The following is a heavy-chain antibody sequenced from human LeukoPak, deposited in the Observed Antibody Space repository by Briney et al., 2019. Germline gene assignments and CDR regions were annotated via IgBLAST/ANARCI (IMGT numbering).Heavy chain of an antibody. CDR1: GFTFSSYA. J-gene: IGHJ6*02. V-gene: IGHV3-30-3*01. D-gene: IGHD3-10*01. Sequence: GGSLRLSCAASGFTFSSYAMHWVRQAPGKGLEWVAVISYDGSNKYYADSVKGRFTISRDNSKNTLYLQMNSLRAEDTAVYYCAKDSQITMVRGVILSPYYYYYGMDVWGQGTTVTVSS. CDR2: ISYDGSNK. CDR3: AKDSQITMVRGVILSPYYYYYGMDV.